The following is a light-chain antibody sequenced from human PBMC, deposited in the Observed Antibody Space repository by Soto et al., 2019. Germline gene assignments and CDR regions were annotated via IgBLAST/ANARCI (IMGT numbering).Light chain of an antibody. V-gene: IGKV3-15*01. J-gene: IGKJ1*01. CDR1: QSVSTK. CDR2: GAS. CDR3: QHYSTGLWT. Sequence: EIVMTQSPATLSVSPGERATLSCRASQSVSTKLAWYQQKPGQGPRLLIYGASTRATGIPARFSGSGSGTEFTLTITSLQSEDFALYYCQHYSTGLWTFGQGTKVEI.